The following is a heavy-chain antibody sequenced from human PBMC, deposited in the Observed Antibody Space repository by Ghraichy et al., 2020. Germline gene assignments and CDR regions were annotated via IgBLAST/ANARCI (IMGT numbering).Heavy chain of an antibody. CDR1: GFPFSSYA. D-gene: IGHD6-6*01. CDR2: LSVSGART. Sequence: GGSLRLSCAASGFPFSSYALNWVRQAPGKGLEWVSSLSVSGARTFYADSVKGRFIISRDNSLHTLFLQMNSLRFDDTAVYYCATYRAVEAALGHFDYWGQGALVTVSS. J-gene: IGHJ4*02. V-gene: IGHV3-23*01. CDR3: ATYRAVEAALGHFDY.